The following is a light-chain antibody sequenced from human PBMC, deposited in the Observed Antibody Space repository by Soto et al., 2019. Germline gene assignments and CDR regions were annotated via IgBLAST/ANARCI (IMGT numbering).Light chain of an antibody. CDR2: DVS. CDR1: SSKW. Sequence: DIQMTQSPSTLAASVGDTVTMTCRSSSKWFAWYQKKPGKAPKLLIYDVSNLERGVPPRFSGSTYGAESTLTITGLQPDDLGTYYCQHTTDFTFGQGTKVEIK. CDR3: QHTTDFT. V-gene: IGKV1-5*01. J-gene: IGKJ2*01.